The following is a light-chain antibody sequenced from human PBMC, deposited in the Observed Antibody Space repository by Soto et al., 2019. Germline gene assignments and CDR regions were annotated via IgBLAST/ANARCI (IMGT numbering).Light chain of an antibody. CDR3: QQYTNYPWT. V-gene: IGKV3-15*01. CDR1: QSVSSN. Sequence: EIVMTQSPATLSVSPGERASLSCRASQSVSSNLAWYQQKPGQTPRLLIYATSTRATGIPARFSGSGSGTEFTLTISSLQSEDFAVYYCQQYTNYPWTFGQGTKVEIK. CDR2: ATS. J-gene: IGKJ1*01.